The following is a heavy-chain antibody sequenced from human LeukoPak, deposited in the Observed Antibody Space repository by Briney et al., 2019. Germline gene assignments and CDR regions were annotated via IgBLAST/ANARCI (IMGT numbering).Heavy chain of an antibody. CDR2: IYYSGST. V-gene: IGHV4-59*01. Sequence: SETLSLTCTVSGGSISSYYWSWIRQPPGKGLEWIGYIYYSGSTNYNPSLKRRVTISVDTSKNQFSLKLRSVTAADTAVYYCARTTEGYCRGRSCYSYYYYMDVWGKGTTVTVSS. CDR1: GGSISSYY. J-gene: IGHJ6*03. CDR3: ARTTEGYCRGRSCYSYYYYMDV. D-gene: IGHD2-15*01.